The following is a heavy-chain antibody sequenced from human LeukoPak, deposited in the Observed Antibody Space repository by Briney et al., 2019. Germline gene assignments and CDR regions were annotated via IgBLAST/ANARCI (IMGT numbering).Heavy chain of an antibody. CDR2: IKQDGSDK. J-gene: IGHJ3*01. Sequence: GGSLRLSCAASRFTFSSYWMSWVRQAPGKGLEWVANIKQDGSDKYYVDSVRGRFTISRDNDKRSLYLQMNSLRAEDTAVYYCARDGCFWSGYHAFDLWGQGTMVTVSS. D-gene: IGHD3-3*01. CDR1: RFTFSSYW. V-gene: IGHV3-7*01. CDR3: ARDGCFWSGYHAFDL.